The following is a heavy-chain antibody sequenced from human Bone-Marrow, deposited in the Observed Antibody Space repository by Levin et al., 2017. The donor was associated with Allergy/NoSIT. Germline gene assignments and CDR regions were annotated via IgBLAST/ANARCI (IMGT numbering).Heavy chain of an antibody. Sequence: SVKVSCKAPEDTFSSYAVSWVRQAPGQGLEWMGGISPISETPTYAQAFQGRVTITADKSTSVSYMELNSLTYDDTAVYYCARVYRFFDIWGQGTRVTVSA. J-gene: IGHJ4*02. CDR3: ARVYRFFDI. D-gene: IGHD3-16*02. V-gene: IGHV1-69*06. CDR2: ISPISETP. CDR1: EDTFSSYA.